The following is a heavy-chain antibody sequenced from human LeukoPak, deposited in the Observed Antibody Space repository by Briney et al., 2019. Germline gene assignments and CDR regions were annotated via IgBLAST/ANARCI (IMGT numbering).Heavy chain of an antibody. CDR2: VSDKGDAT. Sequence: PGGSLRLSCAASGFTLSDYYMSWIRQAPGKGLEWFSTVSDKGDATAHADSVKGRFTSSRDNAKNTLSLLMNILRAEDTAVYYCARVGPLATRSAGHYYFDLWGRGTLVTVSS. CDR1: GFTLSDYY. V-gene: IGHV3-23*01. D-gene: IGHD3-10*01. J-gene: IGHJ2*01. CDR3: ARVGPLATRSAGHYYFDL.